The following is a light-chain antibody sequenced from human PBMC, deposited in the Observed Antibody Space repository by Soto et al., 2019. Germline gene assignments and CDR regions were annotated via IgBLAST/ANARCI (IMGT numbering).Light chain of an antibody. V-gene: IGLV2-23*02. CDR2: EVN. Sequence: SALTQPASVSGSPGQSITISCTGTSSDVGSYNLVSWYQQHPGKAPKLMIYEVNRRPSGVSDRFSGSKSGNTASLTISGLQAEDEADYYCCSYAGTATFRVFGGGTKVTVL. CDR3: CSYAGTATFRV. J-gene: IGLJ3*02. CDR1: SSDVGSYNL.